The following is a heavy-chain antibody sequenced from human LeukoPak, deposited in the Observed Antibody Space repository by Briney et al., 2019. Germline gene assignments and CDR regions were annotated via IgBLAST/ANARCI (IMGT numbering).Heavy chain of an antibody. CDR1: GFTFTSSA. CDR2: IVVGSGNT. D-gene: IGHD2-15*01. CDR3: AADGYCSGGSCYYYYYGMDV. Sequence: GASVKVSCKASGFTFTSSAVQWVRQARGQRLERIGRIVVGSGNTNYAQKFQERVTITRDMSTSTAYMELSSLRSEDTAVYYCAADGYCSGGSCYYYYYGMDVWGQGTTVTVSS. J-gene: IGHJ6*02. V-gene: IGHV1-58*01.